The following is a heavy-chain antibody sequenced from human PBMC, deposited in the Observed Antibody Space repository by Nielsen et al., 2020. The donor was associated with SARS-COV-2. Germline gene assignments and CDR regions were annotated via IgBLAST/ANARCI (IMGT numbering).Heavy chain of an antibody. Sequence: SLKIPCAASGFTFDDYAMHWVRQAPGKGLEWVSGISWNSGSIGYADSVKGRFTISRDNAKNSLYLQMNSLRAEDTALYYCAKDIYPAAGTVDYWGQGTLVTVSS. V-gene: IGHV3-9*01. D-gene: IGHD6-13*01. CDR3: AKDIYPAAGTVDY. CDR2: ISWNSGSI. J-gene: IGHJ4*02. CDR1: GFTFDDYA.